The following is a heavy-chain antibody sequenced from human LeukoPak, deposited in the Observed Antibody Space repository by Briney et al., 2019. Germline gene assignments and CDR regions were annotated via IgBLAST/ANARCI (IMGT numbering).Heavy chain of an antibody. V-gene: IGHV3-21*01. J-gene: IGHJ4*02. CDR3: ARDRVGVSAYDSLFDY. D-gene: IGHD5-12*01. CDR2: ISTSSSYI. CDR1: GFTFSSYS. Sequence: GGSLRLSCAASGFTFSSYSMNWVRQAPGKGLEWVSSISTSSSYIYYADSVKGRFTISRDNAKNSLYLQMNSLRAEDTAVYYCARDRVGVSAYDSLFDYWGQGTLVTVSS.